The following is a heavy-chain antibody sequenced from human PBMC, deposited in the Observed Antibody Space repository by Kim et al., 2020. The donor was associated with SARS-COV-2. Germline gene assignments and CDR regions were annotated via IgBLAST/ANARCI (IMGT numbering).Heavy chain of an antibody. J-gene: IGHJ4*02. D-gene: IGHD1-1*01. CDR1: GYGFTNNY. CDR2: VYPNDGST. CDR3: ATELEGFDY. V-gene: IGHV1-46*01. Sequence: ASVKVSCKTSGYGFTNNYLHWVRLAPGQGLEWMGMVYPNDGSTTYAQKFQGRVTMTSDTPTRTGYMELSSLTSEDTAVYYCATELEGFDYWGQGTLVTVS.